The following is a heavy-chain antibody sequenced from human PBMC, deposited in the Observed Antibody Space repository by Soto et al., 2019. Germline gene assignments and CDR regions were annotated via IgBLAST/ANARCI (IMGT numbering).Heavy chain of an antibody. CDR1: GFTFSSYA. CDR2: ISYDGSNK. D-gene: IGHD2-15*01. V-gene: IGHV3-30-3*01. J-gene: IGHJ4*02. Sequence: GGSLRLSCAASGFTFSSYAMHWVRQAPGKGLEWVAVISYDGSNKYYADSVKGRFTISRDNSKNTLYLQMNSLRAVDTGGYYCARVLAGTIDYWGQGTLVTVSS. CDR3: ARVLAGTIDY.